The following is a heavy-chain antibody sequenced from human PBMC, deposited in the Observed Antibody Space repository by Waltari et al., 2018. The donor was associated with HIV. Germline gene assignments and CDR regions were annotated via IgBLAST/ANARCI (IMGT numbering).Heavy chain of an antibody. Sequence: QVQLVQSGAAVKKPGASVKVSCKASGYTFTSYDINWVRQATGQGLEWMGWMNPNRSNTGCAQKCQGRVTKTRNTAIGTAYMELSSRRSEDTAVYYCASEGIAVAGGMDVWGQGTTVTVSS. CDR1: GYTFTSYD. V-gene: IGHV1-8*01. D-gene: IGHD6-19*01. J-gene: IGHJ6*02. CDR3: ASEGIAVAGGMDV. CDR2: MNPNRSNT.